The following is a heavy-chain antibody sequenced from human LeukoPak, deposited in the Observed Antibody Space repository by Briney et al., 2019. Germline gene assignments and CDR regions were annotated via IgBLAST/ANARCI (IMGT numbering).Heavy chain of an antibody. CDR3: ARSGDYYSYYMDV. CDR2: INHSGST. V-gene: IGHV4-34*01. Sequence: SETLSLTCAVYGGSFSGYYWSWIRQPPGKGLEWIGEINHSGSTNYNPSLKSRVTISVDESKNQFSLKLSSVTAADTAVYYCARSGDYYSYYMDVWGKGTTVTVSS. J-gene: IGHJ6*03. D-gene: IGHD2-15*01. CDR1: GGSFSGYY.